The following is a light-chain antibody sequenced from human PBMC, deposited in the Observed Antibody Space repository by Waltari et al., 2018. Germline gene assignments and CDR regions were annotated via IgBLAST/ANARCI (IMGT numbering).Light chain of an antibody. V-gene: IGKV1-5*03. Sequence: IQMTQSPSSLSASVGDTVTITCRASEGINIWLAWYQQKPGRGPKLLIYEASTLESGVPTRFTGRGSETELTLTISGLQPDDFATYFCQQYYTSWTFGHGTKV. CDR3: QQYYTSWT. CDR2: EAS. J-gene: IGKJ1*01. CDR1: EGINIW.